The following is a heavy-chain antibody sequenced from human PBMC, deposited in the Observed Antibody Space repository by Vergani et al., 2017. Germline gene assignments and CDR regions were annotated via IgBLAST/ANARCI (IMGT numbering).Heavy chain of an antibody. CDR2: ISSSSSTI. Sequence: EVQLVESGGGLVQPGGSLRLSCAASGFTFSSYSMNWVSQAPGKGLEWVSYISSSSSTIYYADSVKGRFTISRDNAKNSLYLQMNSLRDEDTAVYYCAREGGYDSSGYYFDYWGQGTLVTVSS. CDR1: GFTFSSYS. D-gene: IGHD3-22*01. CDR3: AREGGYDSSGYYFDY. V-gene: IGHV3-48*02. J-gene: IGHJ4*02.